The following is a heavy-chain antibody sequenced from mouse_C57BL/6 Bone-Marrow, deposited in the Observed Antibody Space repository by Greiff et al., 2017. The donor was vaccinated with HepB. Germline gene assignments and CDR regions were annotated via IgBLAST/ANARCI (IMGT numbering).Heavy chain of an antibody. J-gene: IGHJ4*01. V-gene: IGHV14-4*01. D-gene: IGHD4-1*01. CDR2: IDPENGDT. CDR3: TTDWDCYYAMDY. CDR1: GFNIKDDY. Sequence: VQLQQSGAELVRPGASVKLSCTASGFNIKDDYMHWVKQRPEQGLEWIGWIDPENGDTEYASKFQGKATITADTTSNTAYLQLSSLTSEDTAVYYCTTDWDCYYAMDYWGQGTSVTVSS.